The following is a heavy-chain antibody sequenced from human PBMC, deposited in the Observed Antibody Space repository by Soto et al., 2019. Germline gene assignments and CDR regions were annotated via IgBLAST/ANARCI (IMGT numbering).Heavy chain of an antibody. Sequence: GGSLRLSCAVSAFTFNNYDMSWFRQAPGQGLEWVSMVSTSGDTTYYADSVKGRFTISRDNSKNTLYLQMSSLRADDTALYYCAKGGWLDDWGQGTLVTVSS. CDR3: AKGGWLDD. CDR1: AFTFNNYD. CDR2: VSTSGDTT. J-gene: IGHJ5*01. V-gene: IGHV3-23*01.